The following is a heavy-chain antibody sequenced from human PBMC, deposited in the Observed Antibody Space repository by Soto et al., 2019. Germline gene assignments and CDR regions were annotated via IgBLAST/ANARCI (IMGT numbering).Heavy chain of an antibody. CDR3: VKVARGYSDAFDI. CDR2: ISSNGGST. D-gene: IGHD6-13*01. CDR1: GFTFNSYA. Sequence: GGSLRLSCSASGFTFNSYAMHWVRQAPGKGLEYVSAISSNGGSTYYADSVKGRFTISRDNSKNTLYLQMSSLRAEDTAVYYCVKVARGYSDAFDIWGQGTMVTVSS. V-gene: IGHV3-64D*06. J-gene: IGHJ3*02.